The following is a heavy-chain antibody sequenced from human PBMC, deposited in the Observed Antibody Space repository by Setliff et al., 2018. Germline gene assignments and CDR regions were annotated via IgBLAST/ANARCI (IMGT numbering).Heavy chain of an antibody. Sequence: KPSETLSLTCAVYGGSFSSYYWGWIRQPPGKGLEWIGSIYYSGSTYYTPSLKSRVTISVDTSRNQFPLKLSSVPAADTAGYYCARLGGSSGSGGFYSYYYYMDVWGKGTTVTVSS. J-gene: IGHJ6*03. CDR3: ARLGGSSGSGGFYSYYYYMDV. CDR1: GGSFSSYY. V-gene: IGHV4-39*01. D-gene: IGHD3-16*01. CDR2: IYYSGST.